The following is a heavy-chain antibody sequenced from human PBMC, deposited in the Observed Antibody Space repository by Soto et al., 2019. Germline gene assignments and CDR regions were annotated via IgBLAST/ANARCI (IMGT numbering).Heavy chain of an antibody. CDR1: GFTFSSYA. D-gene: IGHD3-3*01. V-gene: IGHV3-30*04. J-gene: IGHJ6*02. CDR2: ISYDGSNK. CDR3: AKDPTIFGVLIRGMDV. Sequence: QVQLVESGGGVVQPGRSLRLSCAASGFTFSSYAMHWVRQAPGKGLEWVAVISYDGSNKYYADSVKGRFTISRDNSKNTLYLQMNSLRAEDTAVYYCAKDPTIFGVLIRGMDVWGQGTTVTVSS.